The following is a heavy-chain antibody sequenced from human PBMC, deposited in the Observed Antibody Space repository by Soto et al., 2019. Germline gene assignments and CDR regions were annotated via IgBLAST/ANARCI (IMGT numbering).Heavy chain of an antibody. D-gene: IGHD3-3*01. J-gene: IGHJ6*02. CDR1: GFTFSSYS. CDR2: IKSKTDGGTT. CDR3: TIRFLEWSPLGMDV. V-gene: IGHV3-15*07. Sequence: GGSLRLSCAASGFTFSSYSMNWVRQAPGKGLEWVGRIKSKTDGGTTDYAAPVKGRFTISRDDSKNTLYLQMNSLKTEDTAVYYCTIRFLEWSPLGMDVWGQGTTVTVSS.